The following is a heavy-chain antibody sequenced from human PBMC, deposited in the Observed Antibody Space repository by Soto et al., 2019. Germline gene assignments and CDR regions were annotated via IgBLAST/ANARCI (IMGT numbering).Heavy chain of an antibody. CDR1: GCSFHSYG. CDR3: ARWVYQQLLSDYFHY. CDR2: SYSGDSET. D-gene: IGHD6-13*01. Sequence: GQSLKIYCKSSGCSFHSYGIAWVHPLPGKGVEWLGISYSGDSETRYSPSLQGQVTISADKSISTAYLQCSSISASDNAMYYCARWVYQQLLSDYFHYWGQAKLVTVSS. J-gene: IGHJ4*02. V-gene: IGHV5-51*07.